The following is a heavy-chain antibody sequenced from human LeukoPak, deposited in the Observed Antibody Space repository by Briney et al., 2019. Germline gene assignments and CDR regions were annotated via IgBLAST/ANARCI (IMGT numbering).Heavy chain of an antibody. V-gene: IGHV3-43*02. CDR2: INGDGGAT. CDR1: GFTFEGCA. Sequence: GGSLRLSCAASGFTFEGCAMHWVRQAPGKGLEWVSLINGDGGATYYAGSVKGRFTVSRDNRKDSLYLQMDSLKKEDTAFYYCAKDHNYDYVWGTLDYWGRGILVTVSS. CDR3: AKDHNYDYVWGTLDY. D-gene: IGHD3-16*01. J-gene: IGHJ4*02.